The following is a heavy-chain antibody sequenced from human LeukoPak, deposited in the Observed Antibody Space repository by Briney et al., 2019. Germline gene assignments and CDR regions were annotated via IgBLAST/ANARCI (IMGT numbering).Heavy chain of an antibody. CDR1: GFTFRSYG. CDR2: LSYDGRDE. Sequence: GGSLRLSCDASGFTFRSYGMVWVRQTPGKGLEWVAFLSYDGRDEYYADSVKGRFTISRDNSKNTLSLQMNSLRAEDTAVYYCASGTRLGAFDIWGQGTMVTVSS. D-gene: IGHD1-1*01. CDR3: ASGTRLGAFDI. J-gene: IGHJ3*02. V-gene: IGHV3-30*03.